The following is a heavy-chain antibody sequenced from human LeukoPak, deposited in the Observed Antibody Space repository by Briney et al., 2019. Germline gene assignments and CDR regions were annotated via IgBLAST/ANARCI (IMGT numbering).Heavy chain of an antibody. J-gene: IGHJ4*02. CDR1: GHSISSYY. CDR3: ARGGCSSTSCYKRPAGYYFDY. Sequence: SETLSLTCTVSGHSISSYYWSWIRQPPGKGLEWIGYIYYSGSTNYNPSLKSRATISVDTSKNQFSLKLSSVTAADTAVYYCARGGCSSTSCYKRPAGYYFDYWGQGTLVTVSS. D-gene: IGHD2-2*02. CDR2: IYYSGST. V-gene: IGHV4-59*01.